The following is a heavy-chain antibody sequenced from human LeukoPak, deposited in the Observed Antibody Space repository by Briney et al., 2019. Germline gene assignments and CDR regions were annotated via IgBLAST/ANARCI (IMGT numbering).Heavy chain of an antibody. Sequence: ASVKVSCKTSGYTFTNYDINWVRQATGQGLEWMGWMNPNSGNTGYSQKFQGRVTMTRNTSISTAYMELSSLRSEDTAVYYCARRNYGTSRRWVDPWGQGTLVTVSS. CDR1: GYTFTNYD. J-gene: IGHJ5*02. CDR2: MNPNSGNT. V-gene: IGHV1-8*02. CDR3: ARRNYGTSRRWVDP. D-gene: IGHD3-16*01.